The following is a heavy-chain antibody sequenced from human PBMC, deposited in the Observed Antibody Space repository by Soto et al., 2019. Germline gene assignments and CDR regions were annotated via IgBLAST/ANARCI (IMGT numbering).Heavy chain of an antibody. CDR1: GGTFSSYA. V-gene: IGHV1-69*13. Sequence: SVKVSCKASGGTFSSYAISWVRQAPGQGLEWMGGIIPIFGTANYAQKFQGRVTITADESTSTAYMELSSLRSEDTAVYYCASQYYYDSSGYYPPLDYWGQGTLVTVSS. CDR2: IIPIFGTA. CDR3: ASQYYYDSSGYYPPLDY. J-gene: IGHJ4*02. D-gene: IGHD3-22*01.